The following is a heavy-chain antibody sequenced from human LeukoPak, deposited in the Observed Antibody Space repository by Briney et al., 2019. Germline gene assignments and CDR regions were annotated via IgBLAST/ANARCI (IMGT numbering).Heavy chain of an antibody. CDR3: ARQDGGGTYYFDS. V-gene: IGHV5-51*01. J-gene: IGHJ4*02. Sequence: GESLKISCKGSGYSFTFYWIAWVRQMPGKGLEWMGVIHPGDSKTTYSPSFQGQVSVSVDKSISTAYLQWGSLKASDTAIYYCARQDGGGTYYFDSWGQGTLDTVS. CDR2: IHPGDSKT. CDR1: GYSFTFYW. D-gene: IGHD3-16*01.